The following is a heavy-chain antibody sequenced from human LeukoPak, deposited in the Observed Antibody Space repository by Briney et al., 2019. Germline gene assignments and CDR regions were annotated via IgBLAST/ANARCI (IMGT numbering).Heavy chain of an antibody. D-gene: IGHD2-15*01. CDR3: ARDVYCSGGSCPLDWFDP. CDR1: GYTFTGYY. J-gene: IGHJ5*02. CDR2: INPNSGGT. Sequence: GASVKVSCKASGYTFTGYYMHWVRQAPGQGLEWMGWINPNSGGTNYAQKFQGRVTMTRDTSISTAYMELSRLRSDDTAVYYCARDVYCSGGSCPLDWFDPWGQGTLVTVSS. V-gene: IGHV1-2*02.